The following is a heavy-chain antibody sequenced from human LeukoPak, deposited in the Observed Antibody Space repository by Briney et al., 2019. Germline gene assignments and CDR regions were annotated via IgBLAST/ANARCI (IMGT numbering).Heavy chain of an antibody. V-gene: IGHV3-23*01. D-gene: IGHD3-10*02. CDR3: AKGVNYFVLEY. CDR1: GFSFSTHA. J-gene: IGHJ4*02. Sequence: GGSLRLSCAASGFSFSTHAMSWVRQAPGKGLEWVSALSPSGGTTYYDDSVKGRFTISRDNSKNTLYLQMNSLRAEDTAVYYCAKGVNYFVLEYWGQGTLVTISS. CDR2: LSPSGGTT.